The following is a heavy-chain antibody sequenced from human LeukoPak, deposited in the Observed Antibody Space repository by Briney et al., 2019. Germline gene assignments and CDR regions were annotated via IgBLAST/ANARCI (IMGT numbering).Heavy chain of an antibody. CDR1: GGSISSVSSNNYH. CDR3: AREMGVVTAHGIDV. D-gene: IGHD4-23*01. V-gene: IGHV4-39*02. CDR2: IYYSGST. J-gene: IGHJ6*02. Sequence: SETLSLTCIVSGGSISSVSSNNYHWGWIRQPPGKGLEWIGSIYYSGSTYYNPSLKSRVTISVDTSKNQFSLKLSSVTAADTALYYCAREMGVVTAHGIDVWGQGTTVTVSS.